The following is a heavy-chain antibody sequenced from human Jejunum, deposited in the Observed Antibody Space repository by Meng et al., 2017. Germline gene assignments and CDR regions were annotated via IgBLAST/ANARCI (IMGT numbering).Heavy chain of an antibody. CDR1: GYTFTSYG. D-gene: IGHD5-18*01. V-gene: IGHV1-18*01. CDR2: ISAYNGNT. CDR3: ARSAWIQLWHKSDY. J-gene: IGHJ4*02. Sequence: ASVKVSCKASGYTFTSYGISWVRQAPGQGLEWMGWISAYNGNTNYAQKLQGRVTMTTDTSTSTAYMELRSLRSDDTAVYYCARSAWIQLWHKSDYWGQGTLVTVSS.